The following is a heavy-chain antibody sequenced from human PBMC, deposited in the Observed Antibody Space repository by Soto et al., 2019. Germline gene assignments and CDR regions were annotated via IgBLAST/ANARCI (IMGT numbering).Heavy chain of an antibody. J-gene: IGHJ4*02. CDR1: GFTFGDYA. V-gene: IGHV3-49*03. D-gene: IGHD3-16*02. Sequence: GGSLRLSCTASGFTFGDYAMSWFRQAPGKGLEWVGFIRSKAYGGTTEYAASVKGRFTISRDDSKSIAYLQMNSLKTEDTAVYYCTRADMITFGGVIVMTFDYWGQGTLVTVSS. CDR3: TRADMITFGGVIVMTFDY. CDR2: IRSKAYGGTT.